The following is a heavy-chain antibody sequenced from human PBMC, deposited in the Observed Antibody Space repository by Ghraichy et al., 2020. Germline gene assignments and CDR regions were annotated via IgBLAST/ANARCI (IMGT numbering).Heavy chain of an antibody. CDR1: GGSISSTNYY. D-gene: IGHD3-22*01. CDR3: TRHVYDYDNSGYYYYFDD. V-gene: IGHV4-39*01. Sequence: SETLSLTCTVSGGSISSTNYYWGWIRQPPGKGLEWIGSVYYTGTTYYNPSLGSRVIISVDTSKNQFSLKPSSVTAADTAVYYCTRHVYDYDNSGYYYYFDDWGQGTMVTVSS. CDR2: VYYTGTT. J-gene: IGHJ4*02.